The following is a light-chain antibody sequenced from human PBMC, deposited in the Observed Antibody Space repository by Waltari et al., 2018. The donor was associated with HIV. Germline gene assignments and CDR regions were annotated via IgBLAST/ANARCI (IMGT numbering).Light chain of an antibody. Sequence: QSALTQPASVSGSPGQSIAISCTGTNSDVGAYNHVSWYQPHPGKAPKLMIYNVTKRPSGVSDRFSGSKSGNTASLTITDLQTEDEADYFCSSYTSSNTLVFGTGAKVTVL. V-gene: IGLV2-14*01. CDR1: NSDVGAYNH. CDR3: SSYTSSNTLV. CDR2: NVT. J-gene: IGLJ1*01.